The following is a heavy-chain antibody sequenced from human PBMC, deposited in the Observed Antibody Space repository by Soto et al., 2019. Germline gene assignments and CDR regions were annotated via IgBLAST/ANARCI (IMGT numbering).Heavy chain of an antibody. V-gene: IGHV4-28*01. Sequence: SETLSLTCAVSGYSISSSNWWGWIRQPPGKGLEWIGYVYYRGSTNYNPSLKSRVIISVDTSKNQFSLKLSSVPAADTAVYYCARSGSSYGPNPLLYWGQGTLVTVS. CDR3: ARSGSSYGPNPLLY. D-gene: IGHD5-18*01. CDR2: VYYRGST. CDR1: GYSISSSNW. J-gene: IGHJ4*02.